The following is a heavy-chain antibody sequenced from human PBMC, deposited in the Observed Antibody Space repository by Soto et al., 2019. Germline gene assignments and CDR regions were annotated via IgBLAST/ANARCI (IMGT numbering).Heavy chain of an antibody. CDR1: GFTFSRYG. D-gene: IGHD4-17*01. J-gene: IGHJ4*02. CDR3: ARDDDYEANGLDY. V-gene: IGHV3-33*01. Sequence: SLRLSCVGSGFTFSRYGMHWLRQAPGEGLEWMAVIVNDGSDRDYAASVAGRFTISRDNSKNTLYLQMDNLGVDDTAMYYCARDDDYEANGLDYWGQGTLVTVSS. CDR2: IVNDGSDR.